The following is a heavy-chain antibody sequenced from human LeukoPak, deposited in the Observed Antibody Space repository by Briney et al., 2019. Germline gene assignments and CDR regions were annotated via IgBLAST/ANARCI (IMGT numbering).Heavy chain of an antibody. CDR3: ARSRSGTYYNADV. CDR1: GSTFSSYD. V-gene: IGHV3-48*03. J-gene: IGHJ6*04. CDR2: ISHSGNTI. Sequence: GGSLRLSCAASGSTFSSYDMTWVRQAPGKGLEWVSYISHSGNTIYYADSVKGRFTISRDNSLYLQMNSLRAEDTAVYYCARSRSGTYYNADVWGKGTTVTISS. D-gene: IGHD3-10*01.